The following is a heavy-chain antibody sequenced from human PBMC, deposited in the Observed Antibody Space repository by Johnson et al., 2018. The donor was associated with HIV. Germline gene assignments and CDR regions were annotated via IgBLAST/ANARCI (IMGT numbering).Heavy chain of an antibody. Sequence: QVQLVESGGGVVQPGRSLRLSCAASGFTFSSYAMHWVRQAPGKGLDWLAVISHDGNKIFYADSVKGRFTISRDNSKNTLYLQMNSLRAEDTAVYYCAKDNPRLGGAFDIWGQGTMVTVSS. J-gene: IGHJ3*02. CDR2: ISHDGNKI. V-gene: IGHV3-30*04. D-gene: IGHD3-16*01. CDR3: AKDNPRLGGAFDI. CDR1: GFTFSSYA.